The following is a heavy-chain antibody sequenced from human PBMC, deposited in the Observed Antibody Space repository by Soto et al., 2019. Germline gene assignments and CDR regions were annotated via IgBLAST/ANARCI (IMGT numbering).Heavy chain of an antibody. J-gene: IGHJ4*02. V-gene: IGHV3-30-3*01. Sequence: QVQLVESGGGVVQSGRSLRLSCAASGFIFSNYAMHWVRQAPGKGLEWVAIISSDGSNTYYAGSVRGRFTISRDNSENTLYLQMNSLRPEDPAVYYCARDGSPAVRNPRTYFDYWGQGTLVTVSS. D-gene: IGHD2-2*01. CDR3: ARDGSPAVRNPRTYFDY. CDR2: ISSDGSNT. CDR1: GFIFSNYA.